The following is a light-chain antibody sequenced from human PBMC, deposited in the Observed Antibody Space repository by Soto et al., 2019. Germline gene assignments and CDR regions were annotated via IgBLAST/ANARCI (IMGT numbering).Light chain of an antibody. Sequence: DIQMTQSPSTLSASVGDRVTITCRSSQSISNWLACYQQKPGKAPKLLIYDASSLERGVPSRFSRSGSGTEFTLNISSLQSDDFAVYYCQQYNSYSTFGQGTKLEIK. CDR1: QSISNW. CDR3: QQYNSYST. CDR2: DAS. V-gene: IGKV1-5*01. J-gene: IGKJ2*01.